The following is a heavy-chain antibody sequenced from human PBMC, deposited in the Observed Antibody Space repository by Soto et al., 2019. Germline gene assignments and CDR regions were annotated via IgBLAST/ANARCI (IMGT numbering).Heavy chain of an antibody. CDR3: ARDPESDYYYYYGMDV. J-gene: IGHJ6*02. V-gene: IGHV3-30-3*01. CDR1: GFTFSSYA. CDR2: ISYDGSNK. Sequence: QVQLVESGGGVVQPGRSLRLSFAASGFTFSSYAVHWVRQAPGKGLEWVAVISYDGSNKYYADSVKGRFTISRDNSKNTLYLQMKSLRPEDTAVYYCARDPESDYYYYYGMDVWGQGTTVTVSS.